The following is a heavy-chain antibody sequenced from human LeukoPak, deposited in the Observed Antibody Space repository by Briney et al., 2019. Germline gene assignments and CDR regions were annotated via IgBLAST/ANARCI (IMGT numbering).Heavy chain of an antibody. V-gene: IGHV4-39*01. J-gene: IGHJ6*03. Sequence: SETLSLTCTVSGGSISSSSHYWGWIRQPPGKGLEWIGSFYYSGNTYYNPSLKSRVTISVDTSKNQFSLKLSSVTAADTAVYYCASGKGFYYDSSGYYWLYYMDVWGKGTTVTVSS. CDR1: GGSISSSSHY. CDR2: FYYSGNT. CDR3: ASGKGFYYDSSGYYWLYYMDV. D-gene: IGHD3-22*01.